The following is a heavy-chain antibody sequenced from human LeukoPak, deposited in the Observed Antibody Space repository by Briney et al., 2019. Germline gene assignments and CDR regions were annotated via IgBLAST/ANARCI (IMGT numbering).Heavy chain of an antibody. V-gene: IGHV1-18*01. D-gene: IGHD1-7*01. CDR3: ARDLLELPDNWFDP. CDR1: GYAFTSYG. Sequence: GASVKVSCKASGYAFTSYGISWVRQAPGQGLEWMGWISAYNGNTNYAQKFQGRVTMTTDTSTGTAYMELRSLRSDDTAVYYCARDLLELPDNWFDPWGQGTLVTVSS. J-gene: IGHJ5*02. CDR2: ISAYNGNT.